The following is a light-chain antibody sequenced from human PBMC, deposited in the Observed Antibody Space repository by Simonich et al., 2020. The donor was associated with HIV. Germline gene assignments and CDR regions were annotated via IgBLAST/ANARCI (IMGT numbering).Light chain of an antibody. CDR3: QQFFGTPT. CDR1: QSVLYSSNNKNY. V-gene: IGKV4-1*01. CDR2: WAS. Sequence: DIVMTQSPDSLAVSLGERATINYKSSQSVLYSSNNKNYLAWYQQKPGQPPKLLIYWASTRESGVPDRFSGSGSGTDFTLTISSLQAEDVAVYYCQQFFGTPTFGGGTKVEIK. J-gene: IGKJ4*01.